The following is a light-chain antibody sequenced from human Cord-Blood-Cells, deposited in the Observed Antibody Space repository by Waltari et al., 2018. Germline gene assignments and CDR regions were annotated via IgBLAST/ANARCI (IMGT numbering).Light chain of an antibody. CDR2: EGS. J-gene: IGLJ3*02. CDR3: CSYAGSSTWV. Sequence: QSALTPPASVSGSPGQSITIPCTGTSIDVGSYNLISWYQQHPGKAPKLMIYEGSKRPSGVSNRFSGSKSGNTASLTISGLQAEDEADYYCCSYAGSSTWVFGGGTKLTVL. V-gene: IGLV2-23*01. CDR1: SIDVGSYNL.